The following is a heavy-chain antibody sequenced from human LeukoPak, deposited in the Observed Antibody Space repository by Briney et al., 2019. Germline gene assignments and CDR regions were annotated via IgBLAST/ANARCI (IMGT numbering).Heavy chain of an antibody. Sequence: GGSLRLSCAASGFTFSSYSMNWVRQAPGKGLEWVSYIGSSSSTIYYADSVKGRFTISRDNAKKSLYLQMNSLRAEDTAVYYCASRYCSGGSCYSDYYYYGMDVWGQGTTVTVSS. J-gene: IGHJ6*02. D-gene: IGHD2-15*01. CDR3: ASRYCSGGSCYSDYYYYGMDV. CDR2: IGSSSSTI. CDR1: GFTFSSYS. V-gene: IGHV3-48*04.